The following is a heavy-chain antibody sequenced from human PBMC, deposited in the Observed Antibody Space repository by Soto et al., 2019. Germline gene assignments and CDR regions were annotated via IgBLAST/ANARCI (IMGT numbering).Heavy chain of an antibody. CDR1: GFTFTSHG. CDR3: ARDRPAVAGKYYYYYGLDV. Sequence: GGSLRLSCAGSGFTFTSHGMNWVRQAPGKGLEWVSHITSGSSSKYYADSVKGRFTISRDNAKKSVYLQMNSLRAEDTAVYYCARDRPAVAGKYYYYYGLDVWGQGTTVTVSS. V-gene: IGHV3-48*01. CDR2: ITSGSSSK. D-gene: IGHD6-19*01. J-gene: IGHJ6*02.